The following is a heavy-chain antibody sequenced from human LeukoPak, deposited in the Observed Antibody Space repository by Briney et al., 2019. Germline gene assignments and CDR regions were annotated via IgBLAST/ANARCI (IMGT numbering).Heavy chain of an antibody. CDR1: GFTFSSYG. CDR3: ARQIACYYDSSGYYTTDY. D-gene: IGHD3-22*01. Sequence: GRSLRLSCAASGFTFSSYGMHWVRQAPGKGLEWVAIIYYDGSDKYYADSVKGRFTISRDNSKDTLYLQMNSLRAEDTAVYYCARQIACYYDSSGYYTTDYWGQGTLVTVSS. CDR2: IYYDGSDK. V-gene: IGHV3-33*01. J-gene: IGHJ4*02.